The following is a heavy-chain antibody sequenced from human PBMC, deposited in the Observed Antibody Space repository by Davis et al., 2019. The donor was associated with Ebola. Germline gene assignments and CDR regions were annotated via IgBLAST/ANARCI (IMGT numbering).Heavy chain of an antibody. CDR3: AMGACSGGSCYSLYYYGMDV. CDR1: GFTFSSYG. CDR2: ISYDGSNK. V-gene: IGHV3-30*03. Sequence: PGGSLRLSCAASGFTFSSYGIPWVRQAPGKGLEWVAVISYDGSNKYYADSVKGRFTISRDNAKNTLYLQMNSLRAEDTAVYYCAMGACSGGSCYSLYYYGMDVWGQGTKVTVSS. J-gene: IGHJ6*02. D-gene: IGHD2-15*01.